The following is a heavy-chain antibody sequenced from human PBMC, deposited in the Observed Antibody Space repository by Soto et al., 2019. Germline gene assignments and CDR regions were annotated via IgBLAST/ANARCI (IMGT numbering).Heavy chain of an antibody. J-gene: IGHJ4*02. CDR2: ISYDGSNK. V-gene: IGHV3-30*18. D-gene: IGHD3-10*01. Sequence: QVQLVESGGGVVQPGRSLRLSCAGSGFTFSAYGMDWVRQAPGKGLEWVAVISYDGSNKYYADSVKGRFTISRDNSKNTLYLQMNSLRAEDTADYYCAKDRMGAGVRGYFDYWGQGTLVTVSS. CDR3: AKDRMGAGVRGYFDY. CDR1: GFTFSAYG.